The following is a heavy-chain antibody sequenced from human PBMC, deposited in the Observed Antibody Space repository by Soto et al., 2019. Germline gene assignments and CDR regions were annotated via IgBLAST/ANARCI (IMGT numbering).Heavy chain of an antibody. D-gene: IGHD7-27*01. CDR2: IYYGGST. CDR3: AKNWNWGSLVH. J-gene: IGHJ4*02. Sequence: SETLTLTCASYTRSCDTHYSSWIRQSPGKGLEWIGFIYYGGSTNYNPSLKSRVTISVDTPKNQFSLKLSSVTASDTAVYYCAKNWNWGSLVHWGQGTLVTVS. V-gene: IGHV4-59*08. CDR1: TRSCDTHY.